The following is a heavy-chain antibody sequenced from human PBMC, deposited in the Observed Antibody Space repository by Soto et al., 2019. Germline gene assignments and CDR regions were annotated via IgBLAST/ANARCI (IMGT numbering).Heavy chain of an antibody. CDR1: GFNFPAYA. J-gene: IGHJ5*02. Sequence: LRLSCAASGFNFPAYAMNWVRQAPGKGLQWVSGLVGSGADKNYADSVRGRFTVSRDNSKNTLYLQMNSLRAEDTAVYYCARTVSYYDILTGYSIWFDPWGQGTLVTVSS. CDR2: LVGSGADK. CDR3: ARTVSYYDILTGYSIWFDP. D-gene: IGHD3-9*01. V-gene: IGHV3-23*01.